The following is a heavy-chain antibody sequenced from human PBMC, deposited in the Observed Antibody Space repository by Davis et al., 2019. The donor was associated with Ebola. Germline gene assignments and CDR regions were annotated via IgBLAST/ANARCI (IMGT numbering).Heavy chain of an antibody. CDR1: GLIFSSYA. J-gene: IGHJ6*03. V-gene: IGHV3-21*01. Sequence: GGSLRLSCAVSGLIFSSYAMSWVRQAPGKGLEWVSSISSSGSDTYYADSVKGRFTISRDNAKNSLYLQMNSLRAEDTAVYYCARMALCSSTSCSYYYYYYYMDVWGKGTTVTVSS. CDR3: ARMALCSSTSCSYYYYYYYMDV. CDR2: ISSSGSDT. D-gene: IGHD2-2*01.